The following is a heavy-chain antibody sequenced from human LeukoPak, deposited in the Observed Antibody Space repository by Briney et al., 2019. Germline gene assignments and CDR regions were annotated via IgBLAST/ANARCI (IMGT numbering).Heavy chain of an antibody. CDR3: ARVTRIAARQFYYMDV. CDR1: GGTFSSYA. CDR2: IIPIFGTA. Sequence: GASVKVSCKASGGTFSSYAISWVRQAPGQGLEWMGGIIPIFGTANYAQKFQGRVTITADESTSTAYMELSRLKSEVTAVYYGARVTRIAARQFYYMDVWGKGTTITVSS. D-gene: IGHD6-6*01. V-gene: IGHV1-69*01. J-gene: IGHJ6*03.